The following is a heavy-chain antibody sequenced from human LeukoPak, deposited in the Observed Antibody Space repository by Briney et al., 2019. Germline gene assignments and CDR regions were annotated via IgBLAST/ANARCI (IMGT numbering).Heavy chain of an antibody. D-gene: IGHD2-2*01. CDR1: GFTFSSYG. V-gene: IGHV3-48*04. Sequence: GGSLRLSCEASGFTFSSYGMNWVRQAPGKGLEWVSYISSSGSTIYYADSVKGRFTISRDNAKNSLYLQMNSLRAEDTAVFYCARLPAYCSSTSCYVDYWGQGTLVTVSS. J-gene: IGHJ4*02. CDR3: ARLPAYCSSTSCYVDY. CDR2: ISSSGSTI.